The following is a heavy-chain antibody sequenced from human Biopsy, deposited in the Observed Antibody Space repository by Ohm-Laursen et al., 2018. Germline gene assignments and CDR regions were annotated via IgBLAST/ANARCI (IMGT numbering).Heavy chain of an antibody. CDR2: IIAVSGLV. D-gene: IGHD3-3*01. Sequence: SSVKVSCKASGGTFSNYAISWVRQAPGEGLEGMGGIIAVSGLVNYAPKFQGRVSITADKSTTTAYMELSNLKSEDTAVYYCATPFQYYDSWGGYPPFDHWGQGTLVTVSS. CDR1: GGTFSNYA. V-gene: IGHV1-69*17. CDR3: ATPFQYYDSWGGYPPFDH. J-gene: IGHJ4*02.